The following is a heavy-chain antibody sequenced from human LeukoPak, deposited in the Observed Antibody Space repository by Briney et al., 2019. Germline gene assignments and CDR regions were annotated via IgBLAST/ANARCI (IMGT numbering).Heavy chain of an antibody. Sequence: GSLILSCVASGLTVSSYSMNWVRQAPGKGLEWVSYISSSSSTIYYADSVKGRFTISRDNAKNSLDLQMNSLRDEDTAVYYCARARASGRSGFDYWGQGTLVTVSS. D-gene: IGHD2-15*01. J-gene: IGHJ4*02. V-gene: IGHV3-48*02. CDR2: ISSSSSTI. CDR1: GLTVSSYS. CDR3: ARARASGRSGFDY.